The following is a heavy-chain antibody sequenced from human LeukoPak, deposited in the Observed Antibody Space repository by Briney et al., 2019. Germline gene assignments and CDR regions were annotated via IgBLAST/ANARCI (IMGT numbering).Heavy chain of an antibody. CDR3: ARTYSNADAFDI. Sequence: ASVKVSCKASGYAFTSYYMHWVRQAPGQGLEWMGIINPSGGSTSYAQKFQGRVTMTRDTSTSTVYMELSSLRSEDTAVYYCARTYSNADAFDIWGQGTMVTVSS. V-gene: IGHV1-46*01. J-gene: IGHJ3*02. D-gene: IGHD4-11*01. CDR1: GYAFTSYY. CDR2: INPSGGST.